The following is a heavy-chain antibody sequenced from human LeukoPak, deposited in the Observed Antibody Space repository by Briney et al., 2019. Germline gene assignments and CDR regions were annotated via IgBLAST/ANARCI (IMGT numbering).Heavy chain of an antibody. V-gene: IGHV3-7*01. CDR2: INQDGSET. Sequence: PGGSLRLSCAASGSIFSNYWMSWVREAPGKWLEWVANINQDGSETYYVDSVKGRFTISRDNAKNSLYLQMNSLRAEDTTVYYRARAATAGTVDYWGQGTLVTVSS. CDR1: GSIFSNYW. D-gene: IGHD6-13*01. CDR3: ARAATAGTVDY. J-gene: IGHJ4*02.